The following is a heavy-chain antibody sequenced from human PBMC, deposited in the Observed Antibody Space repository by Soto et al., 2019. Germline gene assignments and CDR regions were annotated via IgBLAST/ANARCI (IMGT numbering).Heavy chain of an antibody. V-gene: IGHV1-69*13. CDR1: GGTFSIYA. Sequence: SVKVSGKAAGGTFSIYAISCVLQSPLQWLEWMGGIIPIFGTANYAQKFQGRVTITADESTSTAYMELSSLRSEDTAVYYCARFSIVVVPAATYYYYYGMDVWGQGTTVTVSS. D-gene: IGHD2-2*01. CDR2: IIPIFGTA. CDR3: ARFSIVVVPAATYYYYYGMDV. J-gene: IGHJ6*02.